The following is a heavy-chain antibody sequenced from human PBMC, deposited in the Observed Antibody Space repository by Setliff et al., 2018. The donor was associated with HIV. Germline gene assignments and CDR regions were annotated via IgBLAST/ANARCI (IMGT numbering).Heavy chain of an antibody. J-gene: IGHJ3*01. CDR1: GFVFSNAW. CDR2: MASRHDGGTT. D-gene: IGHD2-21*02. V-gene: IGHV3-15*04. Sequence: PGGSLRLSCAASGFVFSNAWLTWVRHCPGKGLEWLGRMASRHDGGTTDYAAPVRGRFTFSRDDSTNTLYLQMNNLKIEDTAVYYCVTGDKVAFDVWGRGTMVTVSS. CDR3: VTGDKVAFDV.